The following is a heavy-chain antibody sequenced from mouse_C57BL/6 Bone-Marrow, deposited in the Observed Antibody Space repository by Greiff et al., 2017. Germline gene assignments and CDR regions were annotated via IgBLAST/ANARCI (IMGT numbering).Heavy chain of an antibody. CDR2: IYPGSGST. V-gene: IGHV1-55*01. Sequence: QVQLKQPGAELVQPGASVKMSCTASGYTFTSYWITWVKQRPGQGLEWIGDIYPGSGSTKYNETCKSKATMTVDTSSSTAYMQLSSLTSGDSAVYYCASELYFDVWGTGTTVTVSS. CDR1: GYTFTSYW. CDR3: ASELYFDV. J-gene: IGHJ1*03.